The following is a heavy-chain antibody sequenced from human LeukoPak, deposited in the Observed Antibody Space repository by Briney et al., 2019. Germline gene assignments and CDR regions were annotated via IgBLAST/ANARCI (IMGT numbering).Heavy chain of an antibody. CDR2: TYYRSKWYY. J-gene: IGHJ4*02. D-gene: IGHD1-26*01. V-gene: IGHV6-1*01. Sequence: SQTLSLTCAISGDSFSSNSATWNWIRQSPSRGLEWLGRTYYRSKWYYDYSVAVKSRVTINPDTSKNQFSLQLSSVTPEDTAVYYCVRDPVGGPTIFDCWGQGTLVTVSS. CDR1: GDSFSSNSAT. CDR3: VRDPVGGPTIFDC.